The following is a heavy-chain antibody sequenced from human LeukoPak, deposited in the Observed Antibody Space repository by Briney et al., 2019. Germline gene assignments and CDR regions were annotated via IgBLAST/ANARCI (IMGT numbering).Heavy chain of an antibody. J-gene: IGHJ4*02. Sequence: ASVKVSCKASGYTFTSYYMHWVRQAPGQGLEWMGWINPNSGGTNYAQKFQGRVTMTRDTSISTAYMELSRLRSDDTAVYYCARVRFYGDYEDYWGQGTLVTVSS. CDR1: GYTFTSYY. D-gene: IGHD4-17*01. CDR2: INPNSGGT. CDR3: ARVRFYGDYEDY. V-gene: IGHV1-2*02.